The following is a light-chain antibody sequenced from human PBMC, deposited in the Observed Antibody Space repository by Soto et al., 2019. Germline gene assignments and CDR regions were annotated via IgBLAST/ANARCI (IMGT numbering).Light chain of an antibody. CDR2: LNNDGSH. V-gene: IGLV4-69*01. Sequence: QPVLTQSPSASASLGASVKLTCTLSSGHSSYAIAWHQQQPEKGPRYLMKLNNDGSHSKGDGIPDRFSGSSSGAEHYLTISSLQSEDEADYYCQTWATGIVVFGGGTQLTVL. CDR1: SGHSSYA. CDR3: QTWATGIVV. J-gene: IGLJ3*02.